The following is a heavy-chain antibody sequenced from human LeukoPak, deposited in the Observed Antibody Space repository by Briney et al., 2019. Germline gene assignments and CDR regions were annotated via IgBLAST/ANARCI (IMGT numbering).Heavy chain of an antibody. CDR2: ISAYNGNT. CDR1: GYAFTSYY. J-gene: IGHJ4*02. CDR3: ARDDSPVGFDY. D-gene: IGHD2-15*01. Sequence: AASVKVSCKASGYAFTSYYIHWVRQAPGQGLEWMGWISAYNGNTNYAQKLQGRVTMTTDTSTSTAYMELRSLRSDDTAVYYCARDDSPVGFDYWGQGTLVTVSS. V-gene: IGHV1-18*04.